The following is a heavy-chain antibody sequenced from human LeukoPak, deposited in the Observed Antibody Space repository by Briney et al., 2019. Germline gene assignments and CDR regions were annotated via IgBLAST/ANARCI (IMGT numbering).Heavy chain of an antibody. CDR1: GGSFSGFY. Sequence: SETLSLTCAVYGGSFSGFYWSWVRQFPGKGLEWIGSIYHSGSTYYNPSLKSRVTVSVDTSKNQFSLKLNSVTAADTAVYYCARRGRVEEGRYFDWSYTQGWFDPWGQGTLVTVSS. CDR3: ARRGRVEEGRYFDWSYTQGWFDP. V-gene: IGHV4-34*01. CDR2: IYHSGST. D-gene: IGHD3-9*01. J-gene: IGHJ5*02.